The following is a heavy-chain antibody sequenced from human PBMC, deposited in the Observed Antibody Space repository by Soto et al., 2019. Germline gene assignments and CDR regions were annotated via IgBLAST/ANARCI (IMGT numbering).Heavy chain of an antibody. Sequence: ESRGGVVQPGKSLSLSCVASGFTFSSYGMHWVRQAPGKGLEWVALISYDGSQKYFGVSVKGRFTISRDNSKNTLYLEMNSLRGDDTALYYCVKEMAGSYYSAYHFDYWGQGTQVTVSS. CDR1: GFTFSSYG. J-gene: IGHJ4*02. V-gene: IGHV3-30*18. CDR3: VKEMAGSYYSAYHFDY. D-gene: IGHD1-26*01. CDR2: ISYDGSQK.